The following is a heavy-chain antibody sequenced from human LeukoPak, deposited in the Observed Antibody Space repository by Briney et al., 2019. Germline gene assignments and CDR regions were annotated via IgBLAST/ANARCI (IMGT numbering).Heavy chain of an antibody. CDR2: ISRSGDFT. CDR1: GFTFSSYG. D-gene: IGHD6-13*01. V-gene: IGHV3-23*01. Sequence: GGSLRLSCAASGFTFSSYGMSWVRQAPGKGLEWVSTISRSGDFTYYADSVKGRFTISRDNSKNTLYLQMNSLRAEDTAVYYCAKDPQPGIAAAGSYYWGQGTLVTVSS. CDR3: AKDPQPGIAAAGSYY. J-gene: IGHJ4*02.